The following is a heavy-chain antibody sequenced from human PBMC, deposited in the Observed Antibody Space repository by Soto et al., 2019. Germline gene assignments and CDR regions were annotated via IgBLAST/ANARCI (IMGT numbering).Heavy chain of an antibody. D-gene: IGHD3-3*01. V-gene: IGHV4-59*08. CDR2: IYYSGST. J-gene: IGHJ4*02. Sequence: SETLSLTCTVSGGSISSYYWSWIRQPPGKGLEWIGYIYYSGSTNYNPSLKSRVTISVDTSKNQFSLKLSSVTAADTAVYYCARRSPIDYDFWSIRDWGQGTLVTVSS. CDR1: GGSISSYY. CDR3: ARRSPIDYDFWSIRD.